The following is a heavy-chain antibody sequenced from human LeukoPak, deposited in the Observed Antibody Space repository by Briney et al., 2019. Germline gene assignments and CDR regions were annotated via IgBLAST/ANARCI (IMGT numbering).Heavy chain of an antibody. D-gene: IGHD3-22*01. J-gene: IGHJ5*02. CDR3: ARGDSSGYYPRPSWFDP. Sequence: GASVKVSCKASGYTFTGYYMHWVRQAPGQGLEWMGWINPNSGGTNYAQKFQGRVTMTRDTSISTAYMELSRLRSDDTAVYYCARGDSSGYYPRPSWFDPWGQGTLVTVSS. V-gene: IGHV1-2*02. CDR1: GYTFTGYY. CDR2: INPNSGGT.